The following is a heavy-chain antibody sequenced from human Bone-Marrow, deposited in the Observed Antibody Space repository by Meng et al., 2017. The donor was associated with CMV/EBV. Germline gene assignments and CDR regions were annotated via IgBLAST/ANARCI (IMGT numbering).Heavy chain of an antibody. J-gene: IGHJ4*02. D-gene: IGHD3-3*01. CDR1: GFTFSSYS. V-gene: IGHV3-21*01. CDR2: ISSSSSYI. Sequence: GGSLRLSCAASGFTFSSYSMNWVRQAPGKGLEWVSSISSSSSYIYYADSVKGRFTISRDNAKNSLYLQMNSLRAEDTAVYYCARGNYDFWSGYLGKSYYFDYWGQGTLVTFSS. CDR3: ARGNYDFWSGYLGKSYYFDY.